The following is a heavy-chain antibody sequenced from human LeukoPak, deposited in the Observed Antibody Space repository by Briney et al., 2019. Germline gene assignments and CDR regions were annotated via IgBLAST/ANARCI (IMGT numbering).Heavy chain of an antibody. CDR2: IYSGGST. J-gene: IGHJ6*02. CDR3: ARGTDYYYYGMDV. CDR1: GFTFSSYS. V-gene: IGHV3-66*01. Sequence: PGGYLRLSCAASGFTFSSYSMNWVRQAPGKGLEWVSVIYSGGSTYYADSVKGRFTISRDNSKNTLYLQMNSLRAEDTAVYYCARGTDYYYYGMDVWGQGTTVTVSS. D-gene: IGHD1-1*01.